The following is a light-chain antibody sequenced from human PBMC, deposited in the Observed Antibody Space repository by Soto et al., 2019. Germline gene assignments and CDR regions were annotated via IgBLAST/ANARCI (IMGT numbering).Light chain of an antibody. CDR2: DAS. V-gene: IGKV1-5*01. CDR1: QTVSSW. CDR3: QQYKSYSS. J-gene: IGKJ3*01. Sequence: DIPMTQSPSTLSASVGDRVTITCRASQTVSSWLAWYQQKPGKAPKLLIYDASSLESGVPSRFSGSGSGTEITLTISSLQPDDFATYDCQQYKSYSSFGPGTKVDIK.